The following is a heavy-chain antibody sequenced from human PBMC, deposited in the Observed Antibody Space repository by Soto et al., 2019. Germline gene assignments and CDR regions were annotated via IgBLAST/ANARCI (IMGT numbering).Heavy chain of an antibody. Sequence: ASVKVSCKASGYTFTSYGISWVRQAPGQGLEWMGWISAYNGNTNYAQKLQGRVTMTTDTSTSTAYMELRSLRSDDTAVYYCARSGRGALWFGATGDYWGQGTLVTVSS. CDR2: ISAYNGNT. V-gene: IGHV1-18*04. CDR3: ARSGRGALWFGATGDY. J-gene: IGHJ4*02. CDR1: GYTFTSYG. D-gene: IGHD3-10*01.